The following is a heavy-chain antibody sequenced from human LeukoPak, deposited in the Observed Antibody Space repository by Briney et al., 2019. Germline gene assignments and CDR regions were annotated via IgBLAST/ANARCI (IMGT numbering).Heavy chain of an antibody. J-gene: IGHJ4*02. D-gene: IGHD2-2*01. CDR2: ISSSGSTI. CDR1: GFTFSQYW. CDR3: ARVGYCSSTSCYNPIDY. Sequence: PGGSLRLSCAASGFTFSQYWMSWVRQAPGKGLEWVPYISSSGSTIYYADSVKGRFTISRDNAKNSLDLQMDSLRAEDTAVYYCARVGYCSSTSCYNPIDYWGQGTLVTVSS. V-gene: IGHV3-11*01.